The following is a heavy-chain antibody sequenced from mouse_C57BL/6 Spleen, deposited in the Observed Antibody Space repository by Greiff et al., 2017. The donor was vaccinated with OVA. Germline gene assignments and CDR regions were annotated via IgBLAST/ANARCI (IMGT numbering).Heavy chain of an antibody. D-gene: IGHD2-3*01. CDR2: IDPSDSET. J-gene: IGHJ4*01. V-gene: IGHV1-52*01. Sequence: QVQLQQPGAELVRPGSSVKLSCKASGYTFTSYWMHWVKQRPIQGLEWIGNIDPSDSETHYNQKFKDKATLTVDKSSSTAYMQLSSLTSEDSAVYYCARDGPRDAMDYWGQGTSVTVSS. CDR1: GYTFTSYW. CDR3: ARDGPRDAMDY.